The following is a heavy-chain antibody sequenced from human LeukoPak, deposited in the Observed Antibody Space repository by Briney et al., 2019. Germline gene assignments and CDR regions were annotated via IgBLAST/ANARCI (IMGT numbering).Heavy chain of an antibody. CDR2: IGTAGDT. CDR3: ARGTCSGGSCYSYYYGMDV. Sequence: QPGGSLRLSCAASGFTFSSYDMHWVRQATGKGLEWVSAIGTAGDTYYPGSVKGRFTISRENAKNPLYLQMNSLRAGVTAVYYCARGTCSGGSCYSYYYGMDVWGQGTTVTVSS. CDR1: GFTFSSYD. D-gene: IGHD2-15*01. J-gene: IGHJ6*02. V-gene: IGHV3-13*01.